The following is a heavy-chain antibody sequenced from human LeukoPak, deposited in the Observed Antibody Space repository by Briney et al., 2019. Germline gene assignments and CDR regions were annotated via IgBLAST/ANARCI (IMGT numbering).Heavy chain of an antibody. D-gene: IGHD6-13*01. J-gene: IGHJ4*02. Sequence: GGSLRLSCAASGFTFSSYEMNWVRQAPRKGLEWVSYISSSGSTIYYADSVKGRFTISRDNAKNSLYLQMNSLRAEDTAVYYCAKWAAAGPFDYWGQGTLVTVSS. CDR1: GFTFSSYE. CDR2: ISSSGSTI. CDR3: AKWAAAGPFDY. V-gene: IGHV3-48*03.